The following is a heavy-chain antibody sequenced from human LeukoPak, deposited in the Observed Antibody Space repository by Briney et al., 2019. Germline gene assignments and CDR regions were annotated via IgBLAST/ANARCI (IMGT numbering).Heavy chain of an antibody. CDR2: INPNSGGT. V-gene: IGHV1-2*02. J-gene: IGHJ4*02. CDR3: ARTIVVVPAAAFDY. D-gene: IGHD2-2*01. CDR1: GYTFTCYY. Sequence: ASVKVSCKASGYTFTCYYMHWVRQAPGQGLEWMGWINPNSGGTNYAQKFQGRVTMTRDPSISTAYMELSRLRSDDTAVYYCARTIVVVPAAAFDYWGQGTLVTVSS.